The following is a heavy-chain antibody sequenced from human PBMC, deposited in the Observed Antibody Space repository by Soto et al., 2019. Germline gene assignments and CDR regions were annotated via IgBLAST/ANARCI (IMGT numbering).Heavy chain of an antibody. D-gene: IGHD5-12*01. J-gene: IGHJ4*02. Sequence: LRLSCPASGFTFSSYAMHWVRQAPGKGLEYVSGIRGNGDPPFYADSVKGRFIISRDNSKNTLFLQMSSLSADDTAVYYCVKSRGGNNFDFFDWGQGALVTVSS. CDR2: IRGNGDPP. CDR3: VKSRGGNNFDFFD. CDR1: GFTFSSYA. V-gene: IGHV3-64D*06.